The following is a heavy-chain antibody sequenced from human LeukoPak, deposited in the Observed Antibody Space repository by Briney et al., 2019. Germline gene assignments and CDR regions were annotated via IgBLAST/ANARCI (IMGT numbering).Heavy chain of an antibody. CDR2: ISGSSSYI. J-gene: IGHJ4*02. CDR1: GFTFSSYS. CDR3: AKSYYYDSSGYYY. V-gene: IGHV3-21*04. Sequence: GGSLRLSCAASGFTFSSYSMNWVRQAPGKGLEWVSSISGSSSYIYYADSVKGRFTISRDNSKNTLYLQMNSLRAEDTAVYYCAKSYYYDSSGYYYWGQGTLVTVSS. D-gene: IGHD3-22*01.